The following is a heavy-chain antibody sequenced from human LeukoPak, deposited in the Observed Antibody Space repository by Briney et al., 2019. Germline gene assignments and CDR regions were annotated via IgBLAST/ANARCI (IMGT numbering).Heavy chain of an antibody. D-gene: IGHD3-22*01. V-gene: IGHV3-30-3*01. CDR3: AKEPDYYDSSGPTN. CDR2: ISYDGSNK. CDR1: GFTFSSYA. J-gene: IGHJ4*02. Sequence: GGSLRLSCAASGFTFSSYAMHWVRQAPGKGLEWVAVISYDGSNKYYADSVKGRFTISRDNSKNTLYLQMNSLRAEDTAVYYCAKEPDYYDSSGPTNWGQGTLVTVSS.